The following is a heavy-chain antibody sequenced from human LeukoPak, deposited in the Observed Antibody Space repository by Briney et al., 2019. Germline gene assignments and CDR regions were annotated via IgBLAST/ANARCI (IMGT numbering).Heavy chain of an antibody. J-gene: IGHJ4*02. CDR2: ISWNSGSI. V-gene: IGHV3-9*03. D-gene: IGHD1-26*01. CDR3: AKDWAEEPTEYFDY. Sequence: SGGSLRLSCAASGFTFDDYAMHWVRQAPGKGLEWVSGISWNSGSIGYADSVKGRFTISRDNAKNSLYLQMNSLRAEDMALYYCAKDWAEEPTEYFDYWGQGTLVTVSS. CDR1: GFTFDDYA.